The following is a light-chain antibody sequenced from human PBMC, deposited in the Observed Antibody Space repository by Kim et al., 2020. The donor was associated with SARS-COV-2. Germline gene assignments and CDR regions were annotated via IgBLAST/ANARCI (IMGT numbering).Light chain of an antibody. CDR1: QSVSSSS. CDR3: HQYGSSPWT. CDR2: GAS. V-gene: IGKV3-20*01. J-gene: IGKJ1*01. Sequence: EIVLTQSPGTLSLSPGERATLSCRASQSVSSSSLAWYQQKPGQAPRLLIYGASSRATGIPDRFSASGSGTDFTLTINRLEPEDFAVYYCHQYGSSPWTFGQGTKVDIK.